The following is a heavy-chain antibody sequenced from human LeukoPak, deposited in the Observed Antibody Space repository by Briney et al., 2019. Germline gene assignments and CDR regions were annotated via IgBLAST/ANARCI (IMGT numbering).Heavy chain of an antibody. CDR1: GGSFSGYY. J-gene: IGHJ4*02. V-gene: IGHV4-34*01. CDR2: INHSGST. CDR3: VRLVGGDIDY. Sequence: SETLSLTCAVYGGSFSGYYWSWVRQPPGKGLEWIGEINHSGSTNYNPSLKSRVTISVDTSKNQFSLKLSSVTAADMAVYYCVRLVGGDIDYWGQGTLVTVSS. D-gene: IGHD5-12*01.